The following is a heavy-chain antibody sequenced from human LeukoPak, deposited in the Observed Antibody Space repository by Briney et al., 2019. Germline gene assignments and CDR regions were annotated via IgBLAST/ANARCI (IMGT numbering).Heavy chain of an antibody. CDR3: ARPNIGERHDAFDL. CDR1: GGSIGSSTYF. V-gene: IGHV4-39*01. CDR2: IYYSGIT. J-gene: IGHJ3*01. D-gene: IGHD1-26*01. Sequence: SETLSLTCTVSGGSIGSSTYFWGWIRQPPGKGLEWIGSIYYSGITYYNPSLKSRVTISVDTSKNQFSLKLSSVTAADTAAYYCARPNIGERHDAFDLWGQGTMVTVSS.